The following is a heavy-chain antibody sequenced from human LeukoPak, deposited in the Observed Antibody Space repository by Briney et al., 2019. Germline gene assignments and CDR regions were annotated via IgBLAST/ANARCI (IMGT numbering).Heavy chain of an antibody. Sequence: ASVKVSCKASGGTFSSYAISWVRQAPGQGLEWMGGIIPIFGTANYAQKFQGRVTITADESTSTAYMELSSLRSEDTAVYYCAREGDSSSPNWFDPWGQGTLVTVSS. D-gene: IGHD6-13*01. CDR3: AREGDSSSPNWFDP. V-gene: IGHV1-69*01. J-gene: IGHJ5*02. CDR1: GGTFSSYA. CDR2: IIPIFGTA.